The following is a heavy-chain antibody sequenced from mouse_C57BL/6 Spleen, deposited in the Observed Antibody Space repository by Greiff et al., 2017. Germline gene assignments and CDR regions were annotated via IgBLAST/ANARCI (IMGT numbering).Heavy chain of an antibody. CDR3: ARYITAQATSMDY. J-gene: IGHJ4*01. CDR1: GFTFTDYY. Sequence: EVQGVESGGGLVQPGGSLSLSCAASGFTFTDYYMSWVRQPPGKALEWLGFIRNKANGYTTEYSASVKGRFTISRDNSQSILKLQMNALRAEDSANYYCARYITAQATSMDYWGQGTSVTVSS. CDR2: IRNKANGYTT. D-gene: IGHD3-2*02. V-gene: IGHV7-3*01.